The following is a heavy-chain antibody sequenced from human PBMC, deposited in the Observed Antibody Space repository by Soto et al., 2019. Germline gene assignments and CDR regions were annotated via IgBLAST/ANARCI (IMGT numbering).Heavy chain of an antibody. CDR2: IIPLFGTA. J-gene: IGHJ6*02. CDR3: ARCGYNVVVSDDFYSYGLGV. V-gene: IGHV1-69*01. D-gene: IGHD2-15*01. Sequence: QVQLIRSGAEVKKPGSSVKVSCTASGGSFSNYGIDWVRQAPGQGLEWMGGIIPLFGTANYAQKFQGRVTITADESTNTAYMELTSLRSEDTAVYYCARCGYNVVVSDDFYSYGLGVWGQGTTVTVSS. CDR1: GGSFSNYG.